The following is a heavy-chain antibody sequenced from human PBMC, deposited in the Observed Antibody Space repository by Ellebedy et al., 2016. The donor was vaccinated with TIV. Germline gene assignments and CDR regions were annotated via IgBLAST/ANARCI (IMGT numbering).Heavy chain of an antibody. CDR3: TRVKLGDRADYRLDY. CDR2: IYYKGDT. CDR1: GDSFSTASSY. D-gene: IGHD4/OR15-4a*01. V-gene: IGHV4-61*01. Sequence: SETLSLTXTVSGDSFSTASSYWSWIRQSAGQGLEWIGYIYYKGDTYYNPSFKSRVTMSGDTSKNQFSLKVSSVTAADTAVYYCTRVKLGDRADYRLDYWGQGIQVTVSS. J-gene: IGHJ4*02.